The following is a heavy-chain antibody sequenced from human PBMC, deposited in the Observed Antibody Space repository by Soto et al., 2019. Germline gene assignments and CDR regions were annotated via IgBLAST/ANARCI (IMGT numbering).Heavy chain of an antibody. J-gene: IGHJ5*02. CDR3: AATEQGANWFDP. D-gene: IGHD2-21*02. CDR2: INPSDGNR. Sequence: ASVKVSCKASGYSFSFYGINWVRQAPGRGLEWMGWINPSDGNRNFAQKFQGRVTITADESTSTAYMELSSLRSEDTAVYYCAATEQGANWFDPWGQGNLVTVSS. CDR1: GYSFSFYG. V-gene: IGHV1-18*01.